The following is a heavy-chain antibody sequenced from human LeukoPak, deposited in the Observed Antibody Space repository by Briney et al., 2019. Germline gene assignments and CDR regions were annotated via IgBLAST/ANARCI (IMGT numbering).Heavy chain of an antibody. J-gene: IGHJ4*02. CDR3: AKDPGHYSGWYPFDY. Sequence: PSETLSLTCTVSGGSISSSSYYWGWIRQPPGKGLEWVSAISGSGGSTYYADSVKGRFTISRDNSKNTLYLQMNSLRAEDTAVYYCAKDPGHYSGWYPFDYWGQGTLITVSS. V-gene: IGHV3-23*01. D-gene: IGHD6-19*01. CDR1: GGSISSSSYY. CDR2: ISGSGGST.